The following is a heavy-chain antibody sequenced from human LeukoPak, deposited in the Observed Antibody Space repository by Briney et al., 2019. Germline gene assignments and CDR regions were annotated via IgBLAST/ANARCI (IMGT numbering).Heavy chain of an antibody. Sequence: ASVKVSCKASGYTFTSYDINWVRQATGQGLEWMGRMNPNSGNTGYAQKFQGRVTMTRNTSISTAYMELSSLRSEDTAVYYCARGAYYYGSGSYVYWFDPWGQGTLVTVSS. D-gene: IGHD3-10*01. CDR2: MNPNSGNT. J-gene: IGHJ5*02. CDR1: GYTFTSYD. CDR3: ARGAYYYGSGSYVYWFDP. V-gene: IGHV1-8*01.